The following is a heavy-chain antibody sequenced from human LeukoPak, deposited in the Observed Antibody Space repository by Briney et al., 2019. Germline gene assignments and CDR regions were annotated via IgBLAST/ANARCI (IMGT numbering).Heavy chain of an antibody. CDR2: INPNSGGT. CDR1: GYTFTGYY. D-gene: IGHD6-13*01. CDR3: ARGRQQLVLRWFDP. Sequence: VASVKVSCKASGYTFTGYYMHWVRQAPGQGLEWMGWINPNSGGTNYAQKFQGRVTMTRDTSISTAYMELSRLRSDDTAVYYCARGRQQLVLRWFDPWGQGTLVTVSS. V-gene: IGHV1-2*02. J-gene: IGHJ5*02.